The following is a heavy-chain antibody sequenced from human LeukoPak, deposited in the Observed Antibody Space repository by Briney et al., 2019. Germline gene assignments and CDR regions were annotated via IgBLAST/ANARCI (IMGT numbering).Heavy chain of an antibody. CDR1: GYTFTGYY. V-gene: IGHV1-2*02. D-gene: IGHD6-6*01. J-gene: IGHJ5*02. CDR3: ARDRRGYSSSSPSENWFDP. CDR2: INPNSGGT. Sequence: GASVKVSCKASGYTFTGYYMHWVRQAPGQGLEWMGWINPNSGGTNYAQKFQGRVTMTRDTSISTAYMELSRLRSDDTAVYYCARDRRGYSSSSPSENWFDPWGQGTLVTVSS.